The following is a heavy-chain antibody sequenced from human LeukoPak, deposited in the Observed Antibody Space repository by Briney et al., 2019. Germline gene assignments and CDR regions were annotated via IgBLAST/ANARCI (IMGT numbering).Heavy chain of an antibody. Sequence: GASVKVSCKASGYTFTSYDINWVRQATGQGLEWMGWMNPNSGNKGYAQKFQGRVTMTRNTSISTAYMELSSLRSEDTAVYYCARGNRIHLPSRYWGQGTLVTVSS. V-gene: IGHV1-8*01. J-gene: IGHJ4*02. CDR1: GYTFTSYD. CDR2: MNPNSGNK. CDR3: ARGNRIHLPSRY.